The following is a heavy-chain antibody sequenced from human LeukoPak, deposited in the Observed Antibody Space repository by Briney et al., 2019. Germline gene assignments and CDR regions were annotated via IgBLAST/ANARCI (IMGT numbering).Heavy chain of an antibody. V-gene: IGHV3-21*01. J-gene: IGHJ6*03. D-gene: IGHD3-16*01. CDR3: ARDKESYVTSFGNYYYYMDV. CDR2: ISSSSSYI. Sequence: GGSLRLSCAASGFTVSSYSMNWVRQAPGKGLEWVSSISSSSSYIYYADSVKGRFTISRDNAKNSLYLQMNSLRAEDTAVYYCARDKESYVTSFGNYYYYMDVWGKGTTVTVSS. CDR1: GFTVSSYS.